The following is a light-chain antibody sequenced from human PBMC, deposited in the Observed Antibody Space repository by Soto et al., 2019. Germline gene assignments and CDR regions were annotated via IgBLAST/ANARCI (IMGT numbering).Light chain of an antibody. CDR2: GAS. CDR3: QQYGSSPFT. J-gene: IGKJ3*01. CDR1: QSVSSPY. V-gene: IGKV3-20*01. Sequence: EVVLTQSPVTLSLSPGERATLSCRASQSVSSPYLAWYQQKPGQPPRLLIYGASSRATDIPDRFIGSGSGTEFTLTIARLAPEDFAMYCQQYGSSPFTFGPGTKVDI.